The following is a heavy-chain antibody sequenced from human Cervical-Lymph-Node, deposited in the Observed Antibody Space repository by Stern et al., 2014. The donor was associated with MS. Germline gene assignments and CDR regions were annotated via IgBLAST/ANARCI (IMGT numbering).Heavy chain of an antibody. V-gene: IGHV3-53*01. Sequence: EVQLVESGGGLIQPGGSLRLSCAAPGFTVSKNYMSWVRQAPGKGLAWVSLIYTDGSTYYAGSVKGRFTISRDSSKNMLFLQMNSLRAEDTAMYYCARAIFGVNTAAMAPDAFDSWGQGTMVTVSS. D-gene: IGHD3-3*01. CDR1: GFTVSKNY. J-gene: IGHJ3*01. CDR2: IYTDGST. CDR3: ARAIFGVNTAAMAPDAFDS.